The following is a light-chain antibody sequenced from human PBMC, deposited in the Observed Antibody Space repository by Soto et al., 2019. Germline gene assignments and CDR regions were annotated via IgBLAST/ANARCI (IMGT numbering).Light chain of an antibody. CDR3: QQYETYSWT. Sequence: DIQMTQSPSTLSASVGDRATITCRASQSINSWLAWYQQKPGKGPTLLIYRASRLESGVPSRFSGSGSGTEFALTISSLQPADFATYYCQQYETYSWTFGQGTKVDIK. CDR2: RAS. CDR1: QSINSW. J-gene: IGKJ1*01. V-gene: IGKV1-5*03.